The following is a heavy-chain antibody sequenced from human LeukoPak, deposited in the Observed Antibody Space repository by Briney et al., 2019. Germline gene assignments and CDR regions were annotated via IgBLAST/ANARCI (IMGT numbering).Heavy chain of an antibody. V-gene: IGHV3-20*04. CDR2: INWNGGRT. D-gene: IGHD3-22*01. CDR1: GFTFNDYG. J-gene: IGHJ4*02. Sequence: GSLRLSCAASGFTFNDYGMSWVRQAPGKGLEWVSGINWNGGRTGYADSMKGRFIISRDNAKNSLYLQVNSLRAGDTALYYCARNFGGGDSSGPYYWGQGTLVTVSS. CDR3: ARNFGGGDSSGPYY.